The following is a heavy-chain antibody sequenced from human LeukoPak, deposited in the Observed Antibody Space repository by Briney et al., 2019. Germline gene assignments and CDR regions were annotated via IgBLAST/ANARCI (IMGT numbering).Heavy chain of an antibody. CDR3: ARDLWFGELLR. V-gene: IGHV3-21*01. Sequence: GGSLRLSCAASGFTFSSYSMNWVRQAPGKGLEWVSSISSSSSYIYYTDSVKGRFTISRDNAKNSLYLQMNSLRAEDTAVYYCARDLWFGELLRWGQGTLVTVSS. CDR1: GFTFSSYS. J-gene: IGHJ4*02. D-gene: IGHD3-10*01. CDR2: ISSSSSYI.